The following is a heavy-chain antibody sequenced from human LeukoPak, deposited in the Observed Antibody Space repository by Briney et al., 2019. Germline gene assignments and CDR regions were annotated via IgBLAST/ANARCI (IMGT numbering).Heavy chain of an antibody. V-gene: IGHV3-23*01. CDR2: TSGSGGNT. J-gene: IGHJ4*02. CDR3: SRDRSGSYY. D-gene: IGHD1-26*01. Sequence: QPGGSLRLSCAASGFTFSSFAMSWVRQAPGKGLEWVSSTSGSGGNTYYAHSVKGRFTISRDNSKNTLYLQMNSLRAEDTATYHCSRDRSGSYYWGQGILVAVSS. CDR1: GFTFSSFA.